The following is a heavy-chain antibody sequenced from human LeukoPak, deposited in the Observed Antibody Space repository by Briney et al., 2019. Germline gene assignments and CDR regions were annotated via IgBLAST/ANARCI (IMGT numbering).Heavy chain of an antibody. J-gene: IGHJ4*02. V-gene: IGHV3-21*01. CDR2: ISSSSSYI. CDR3: AREGGGGYCSSTSCYEFAFSYYFDY. Sequence: PGGSLRLSCAASGFTFSSYSMNWVRQAPGKGLEWVSSISSSSSYIYYADSVKGRFTISRDNAKNSLYLQMNSLRAEDTAVYYCAREGGGGYCSSTSCYEFAFSYYFDYWGQGTLVTVSS. CDR1: GFTFSSYS. D-gene: IGHD2-2*01.